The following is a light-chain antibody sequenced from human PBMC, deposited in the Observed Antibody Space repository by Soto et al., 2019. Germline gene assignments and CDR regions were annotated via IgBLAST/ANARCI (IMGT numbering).Light chain of an antibody. CDR3: QQYGSSPR. CDR1: QSVNSSY. CDR2: GAS. J-gene: IGKJ4*01. V-gene: IGKV3-20*01. Sequence: EMVLTQSPGTLSLSPGERATLSCRASQSVNSSYLTWYQQKPGQAPRLLIYGASSRATGIPDRFSGSGSGTDFTLNISRLEPEDFAVYYCQQYGSSPRFGGGTKVEIK.